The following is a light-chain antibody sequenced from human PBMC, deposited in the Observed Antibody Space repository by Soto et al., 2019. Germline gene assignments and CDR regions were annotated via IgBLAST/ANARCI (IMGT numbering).Light chain of an antibody. CDR3: QQAKILPYT. Sequence: DIPMTQSPSSVSVSVGDRVIITCRASQDIDRWLAWYQQRPGKAPKLLLYGAFNLQSGVPSRFSGSGSGTEYPLTISSLQPEDFATYYCQQAKILPYTFGQGTKLEIK. V-gene: IGKV1-12*01. J-gene: IGKJ2*01. CDR1: QDIDRW. CDR2: GAF.